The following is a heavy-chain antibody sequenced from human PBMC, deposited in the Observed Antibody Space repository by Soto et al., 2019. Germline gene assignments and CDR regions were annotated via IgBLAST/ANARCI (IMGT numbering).Heavy chain of an antibody. Sequence: QVQLQESGPRLVKSSETLSLTCTVSGGSISSYYWSWIRQPPGKGLEWLGSIYYSASTNYNPSLKSRVTTSVDTSKNQFSLKLSSVTAAATAVYYCASLSSSSWLGFDYWGQGTLVTVSS. CDR3: ASLSSSSWLGFDY. CDR1: GGSISSYY. D-gene: IGHD6-13*01. CDR2: IYYSAST. V-gene: IGHV4-59*08. J-gene: IGHJ4*02.